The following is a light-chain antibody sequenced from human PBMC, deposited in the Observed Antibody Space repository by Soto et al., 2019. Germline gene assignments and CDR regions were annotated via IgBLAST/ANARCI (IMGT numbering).Light chain of an antibody. CDR3: LHRMNWPLT. CDR1: HSVSTS. CDR2: DAS. J-gene: IGKJ5*01. V-gene: IGKV3-11*01. Sequence: EIVLTQSPATLSLSPGERATLSCRASHSVSTSLAWYQQKPGQAPRLLIYDASNRATGIPARFSGSGSETDFTLTISSLEPEDSAVYFCLHRMNWPLTFGQGTRLEIK.